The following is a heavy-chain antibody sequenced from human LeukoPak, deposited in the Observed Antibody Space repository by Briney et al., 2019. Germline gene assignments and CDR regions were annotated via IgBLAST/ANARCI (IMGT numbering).Heavy chain of an antibody. V-gene: IGHV3-7*01. Sequence: GGSLRLSCEVSGSTFSNYWMSWVRQAPGKGLEWVANIKPDGSEKYYVDSVRGRFTISRDNAENSLYLQMNSPRAEDTAVYYCARDRIVVPAAIYFDYWGQGILVTVS. CDR1: GSTFSNYW. J-gene: IGHJ4*02. D-gene: IGHD2-2*02. CDR2: IKPDGSEK. CDR3: ARDRIVVPAAIYFDY.